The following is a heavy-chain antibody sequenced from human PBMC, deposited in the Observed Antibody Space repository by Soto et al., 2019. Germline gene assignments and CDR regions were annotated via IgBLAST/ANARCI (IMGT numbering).Heavy chain of an antibody. V-gene: IGHV2-5*02. CDR2: IYWDDDK. J-gene: IGHJ3*02. CDR3: AYRRELEDDAGYGAFAI. Sequence: QITLKESGPTLLKPTHTLTLTCTFSGFSLSTSGVGVGWIRQPPGKALECLALIYWDDDKRYRPSLNSRLTISEDTSKTQVVLTLSYMDHVDTATYHCAYRRELEDDAGYGAFAISGKGTMVTVSS. CDR1: GFSLSTSGVG. D-gene: IGHD3-10*01.